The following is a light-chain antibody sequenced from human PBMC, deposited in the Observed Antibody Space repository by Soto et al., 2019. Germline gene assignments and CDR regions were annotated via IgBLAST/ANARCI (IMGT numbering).Light chain of an antibody. J-gene: IGKJ4*01. CDR2: GAC. CDR3: QQYDSSPVT. Sequence: EIVLTQSPCTLSLSPGERATLSCRASQSVSSYLAWYQQKRGKAPRLLISGACSRATGIPDRFSGSGSGTDFTLTISRLEPEDLAVYYCQQYDSSPVTFGGGTKVEIK. V-gene: IGKV3-20*01. CDR1: QSVSSY.